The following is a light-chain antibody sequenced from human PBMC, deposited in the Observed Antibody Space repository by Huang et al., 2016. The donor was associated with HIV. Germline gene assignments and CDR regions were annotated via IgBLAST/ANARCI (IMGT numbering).Light chain of an antibody. CDR3: QRYNDWLSLT. Sequence: EVVMTQSPATLSVSPGERATLSCRASQRVGSNLAWYQQRPGQAPRLLIYGASMRATGVPVRFSGSGSGTDFTLTISSLQSEDFAIYYCQRYNDWLSLTFGGGTRVEI. V-gene: IGKV3-15*01. J-gene: IGKJ4*01. CDR2: GAS. CDR1: QRVGSN.